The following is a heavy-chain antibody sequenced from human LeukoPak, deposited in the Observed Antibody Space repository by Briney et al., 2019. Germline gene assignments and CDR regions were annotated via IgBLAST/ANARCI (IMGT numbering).Heavy chain of an antibody. CDR2: ITDNGGDT. CDR1: GFSFSTYA. Sequence: PGGSLRLSCEASGFSFSTYAMRWVRQTPGTGLQLAASITDNGGDTYYADAVKGRFTVSRDNSKNTVHLQLNNLRAEDTAVYYCTTLTTYYPLDCWGHGTLVTVSS. V-gene: IGHV3-23*01. CDR3: TTLTTYYPLDC. D-gene: IGHD2/OR15-2a*01. J-gene: IGHJ4*01.